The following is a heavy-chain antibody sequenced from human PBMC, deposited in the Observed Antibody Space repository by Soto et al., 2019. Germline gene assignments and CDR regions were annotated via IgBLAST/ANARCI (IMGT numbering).Heavy chain of an antibody. J-gene: IGHJ4*02. CDR1: GFTFSDYY. Sequence: GGSLRLSCAASGFTFSDYYRNWVRQVPGKGLEWVANIKQDGSEIYFVDSLKGRFTISRDNARNSVYLQMNSLRAEDTAVYYCARGPYYDIFLDFWGQGTLVTVSS. V-gene: IGHV3-7*03. CDR2: IKQDGSEI. D-gene: IGHD3-9*01. CDR3: ARGPYYDIFLDF.